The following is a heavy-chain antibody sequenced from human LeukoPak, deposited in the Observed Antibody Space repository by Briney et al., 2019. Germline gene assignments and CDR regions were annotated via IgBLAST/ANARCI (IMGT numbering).Heavy chain of an antibody. CDR2: IKEDESAK. CDR3: ARDVGGSLDY. Sequence: GGSLRLSCAASGFTFRSYWMAWLPQAPGKGLEWVANIKEDESAKHQADSVKGRFTISRDNAQNSVYLQMSSLRGEDTAVYYCARDVGGSLDYWGQGTLVTVSS. V-gene: IGHV3-7*01. J-gene: IGHJ4*02. D-gene: IGHD1-26*01. CDR1: GFTFRSYW.